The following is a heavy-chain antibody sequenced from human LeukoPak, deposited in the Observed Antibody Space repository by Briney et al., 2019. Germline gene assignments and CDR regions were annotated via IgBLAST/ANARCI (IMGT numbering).Heavy chain of an antibody. D-gene: IGHD5-12*01. V-gene: IGHV3-21*01. J-gene: IGHJ3*02. Sequence: PGGSLRLSCTGSGFTFSSYSMNWVRQAPGKGLEWVSSISSSSSYRYYEESVKGRFSISRDNARNSLYLQVNSLRAEDTAVYYCARDLRPYSGYDNLAFDIWGQGTMVTVSS. CDR2: ISSSSSYR. CDR1: GFTFSSYS. CDR3: ARDLRPYSGYDNLAFDI.